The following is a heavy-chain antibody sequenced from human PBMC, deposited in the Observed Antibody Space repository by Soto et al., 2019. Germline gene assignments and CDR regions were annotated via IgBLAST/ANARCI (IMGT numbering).Heavy chain of an antibody. CDR1: GGSVSATNW. J-gene: IGHJ4*02. V-gene: IGHV4-4*02. CDR3: SRELFGGYRPAAY. Sequence: SETLSLTCAVSGGSVSATNWWSWIRQPPGKGLEWIGEINLSGTTNYNPSLKRRVTMSIDQSQNEVSLTLTAVTAADTAVYYCSRELFGGYRPAAYCGQGTLVTVSS. CDR2: INLSGTT. D-gene: IGHD5-18*01.